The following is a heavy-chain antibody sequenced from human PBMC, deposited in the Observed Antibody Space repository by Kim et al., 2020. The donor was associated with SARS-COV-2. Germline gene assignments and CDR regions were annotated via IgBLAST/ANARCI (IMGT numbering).Heavy chain of an antibody. D-gene: IGHD3-10*01. Sequence: GGYLRLSCAPSGFALSNFWMLWVRQVPGKGLVWVARINNDGSIAQYADAVKGRFTISRDNAKNTLYLQMNSLRAEDTAVYYCVRMRHYSGSDGFDYWGQGALVTVSS. CDR2: INNDGSIA. CDR1: GFALSNFW. CDR3: VRMRHYSGSDGFDY. J-gene: IGHJ4*02. V-gene: IGHV3-74*01.